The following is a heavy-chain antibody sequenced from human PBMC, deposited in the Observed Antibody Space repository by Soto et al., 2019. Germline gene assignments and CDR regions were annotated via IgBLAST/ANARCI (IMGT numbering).Heavy chain of an antibody. CDR2: ISPYNDYT. D-gene: IGHD3-22*01. J-gene: IGHJ6*02. Sequence: QAQLVQSGAEVKNPGASVRVSCKASGYTFSSYGISWVRQAPGQGLEWLGWISPYNDYTNYAQKLQGRVTITTDTSTRPAYMDLRSLRSDDTAIYFCARGGYYDSSGSRNYHYYGMDVWGQGTTVTVSS. CDR3: ARGGYYDSSGSRNYHYYGMDV. CDR1: GYTFSSYG. V-gene: IGHV1-18*01.